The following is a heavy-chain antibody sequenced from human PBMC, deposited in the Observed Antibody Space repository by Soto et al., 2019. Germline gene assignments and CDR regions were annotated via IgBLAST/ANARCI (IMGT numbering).Heavy chain of an antibody. CDR2: INHSGST. CDR3: ARAGDKRGYYYYYYYMDV. Sequence: SETLSLTCAVYGGSFSGYYWSWIRQPPGKGLEWIGEINHSGSTNYNPSLKSRVTISVDTSKNQFSLKLSSVTAADTAVYYCARAGDKRGYYYYYYYMDVWGKGTTVTVSS. J-gene: IGHJ6*03. D-gene: IGHD3-16*01. CDR1: GGSFSGYY. V-gene: IGHV4-34*01.